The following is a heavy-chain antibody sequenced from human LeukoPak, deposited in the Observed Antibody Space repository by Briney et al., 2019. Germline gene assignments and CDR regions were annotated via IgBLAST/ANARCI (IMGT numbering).Heavy chain of an antibody. CDR1: GFTFSSYW. CDR2: ISGSGGST. V-gene: IGHV3-23*01. D-gene: IGHD3-16*01. J-gene: IGHJ6*04. CDR3: AKWGYYYYGMDV. Sequence: PGGSLRLSCAASGFTFSSYWMHWVRQAPGKGLEWVSAISGSGGSTYYADSVKGRFTISRDNSKNTLYLQMNSLRAEDTAVYYCAKWGYYYYGMDVWGKGTTVTVSS.